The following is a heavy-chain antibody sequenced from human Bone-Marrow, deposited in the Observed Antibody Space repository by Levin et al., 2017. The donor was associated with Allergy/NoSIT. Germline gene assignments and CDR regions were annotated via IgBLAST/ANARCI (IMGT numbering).Heavy chain of an antibody. CDR3: TRGDDAFDL. Sequence: PGGSLRLSCEGSGFVFSSFEMNWVRQAPGTGLEWLAYIVPSGETIFYGDSVKGRFTISRDNTQNSLFLQMNSLRADDTAVYYCTRGDDAFDLWGQGTMVTVSS. CDR2: IVPSGETI. V-gene: IGHV3-48*03. CDR1: GFVFSSFE. J-gene: IGHJ3*01.